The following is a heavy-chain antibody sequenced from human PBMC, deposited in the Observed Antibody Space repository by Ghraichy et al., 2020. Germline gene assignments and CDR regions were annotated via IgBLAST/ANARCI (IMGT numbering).Heavy chain of an antibody. D-gene: IGHD3-3*01. CDR1: GGSFSGYY. CDR2: INHSGST. CDR3: ARRHVRPTIFGVVMTSGYGMDV. J-gene: IGHJ6*02. Sequence: SETLSLTCAVYGGSFSGYYWSWIRQPPGKGLEWIGEINHSGSTNYNPSLKSRVTISVDTSKNQFSLKLSSVTAADTAVYYCARRHVRPTIFGVVMTSGYGMDVWGQGTTVTVSS. V-gene: IGHV4-34*01.